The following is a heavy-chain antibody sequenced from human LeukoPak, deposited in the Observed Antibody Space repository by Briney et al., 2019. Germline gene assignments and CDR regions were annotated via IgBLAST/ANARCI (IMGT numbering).Heavy chain of an antibody. V-gene: IGHV1-69*05. CDR3: ARDNACAASSSCPPLASWFDP. CDR1: GGTFTSYA. CDR2: IIPIFGTA. J-gene: IGHJ5*02. D-gene: IGHD6-13*01. Sequence: PVRVSSMASGGTFTSYAISWVRQAPGQGLEWMGGIIPIFGTANYAQKFQGRVTITTDESTRTAYMELSSLRSVDTDVYYCARDNACAASSSCPPLASWFDPWGQGTLVTVSS.